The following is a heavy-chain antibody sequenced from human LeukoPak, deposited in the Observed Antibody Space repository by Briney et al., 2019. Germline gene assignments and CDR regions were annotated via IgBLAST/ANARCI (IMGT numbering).Heavy chain of an antibody. V-gene: IGHV3-49*04. CDR2: IRGNTADGGTT. CDR3: TRYSGYSDY. J-gene: IGHJ4*02. D-gene: IGHD5-12*01. Sequence: GGSLRLSCAASGFTFADDAMSWVREAPGKGLEWGGGIRGNTADGGTTEYAASVQGRFTISRDDSKSIAYLQMNTLKTEDTAVYYCTRYSGYSDYWGQGTLVTVSS. CDR1: GFTFADDA.